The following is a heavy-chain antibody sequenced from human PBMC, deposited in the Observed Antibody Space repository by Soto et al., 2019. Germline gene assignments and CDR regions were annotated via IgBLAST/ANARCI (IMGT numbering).Heavy chain of an antibody. CDR1: GGSISSSSYY. Sequence: QLQLQESGPGLVKPSETLSLTCTVSGGSISSSSYYWGWIRQPPGKGLEWIGSIYYSGSTYYNPSLKSRVTISVDTSKNQFSLKLSSVTAADTAVYYCARRGDNWNLTPAYWFDPWGQGTLVTVSS. CDR3: ARRGDNWNLTPAYWFDP. J-gene: IGHJ5*02. D-gene: IGHD1-20*01. CDR2: IYYSGST. V-gene: IGHV4-39*01.